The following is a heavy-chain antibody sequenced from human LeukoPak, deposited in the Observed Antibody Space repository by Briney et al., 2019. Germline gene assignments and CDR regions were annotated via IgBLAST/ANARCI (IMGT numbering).Heavy chain of an antibody. J-gene: IGHJ4*02. D-gene: IGHD2-15*01. CDR3: ARTYCSGGSCYSREVDY. V-gene: IGHV4-59*01. CDR1: GGSISSYY. CDR2: IYYSGST. Sequence: SETLSLTCTVSGGSISSYYWSWIRQPPGKGLEWIGYIYYSGSTNYNPSLKSRVTISVDTSKNPFSLKLSSVPAADTAVYYCARTYCSGGSCYSREVDYWGQGTLVTVSS.